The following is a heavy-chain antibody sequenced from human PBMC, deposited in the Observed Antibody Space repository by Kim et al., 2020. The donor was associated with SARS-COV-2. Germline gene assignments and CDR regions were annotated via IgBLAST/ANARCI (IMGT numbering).Heavy chain of an antibody. J-gene: IGHJ4*02. CDR2: ISTSSGIK. V-gene: IGHV3-48*02. D-gene: IGHD5-18*01. CDR1: GFTLSSYT. CDR3: AGGKSYTDFDF. Sequence: GGSLRLSCAASGFTLSSYTMNWVRQAPGKGLDWVSYISTSSGIKYYADSVKGRFTISRDNAKRSMYLQMTSLRDEDTAVYFCAGGKSYTDFDFWGQGTL.